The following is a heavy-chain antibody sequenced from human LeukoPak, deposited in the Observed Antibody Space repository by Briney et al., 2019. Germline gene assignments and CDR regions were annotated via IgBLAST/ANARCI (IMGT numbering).Heavy chain of an antibody. CDR1: GGSISSYY. Sequence: SETLSLTCTVSGGSISSYYWSWIRQPAGKGLEWIGRIYTSGSTNYNPSLKSRVTMSVDTSKNQFSLKLSSVTAADTAVYYCARSYDSSGYLYYYYYYGMDVWGQGTTVTVSS. D-gene: IGHD3-22*01. J-gene: IGHJ6*02. CDR3: ARSYDSSGYLYYYYYYGMDV. V-gene: IGHV4-4*07. CDR2: IYTSGST.